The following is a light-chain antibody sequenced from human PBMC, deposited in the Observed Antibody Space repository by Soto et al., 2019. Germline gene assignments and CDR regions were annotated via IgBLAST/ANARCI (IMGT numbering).Light chain of an antibody. CDR1: QSVSSSY. CDR3: QQYGSSPLLT. CDR2: GAS. Sequence: EIVLTQSPGTLSLSPGERATLSCRASQSVSSSYLAWYQQKPGQAPRLLIYGASSSATDIPDRFSGSESGTDFTLTIRRLQPEDFAVYYCQQYGSSPLLTFGGGPKVEI. J-gene: IGKJ4*01. V-gene: IGKV3-20*01.